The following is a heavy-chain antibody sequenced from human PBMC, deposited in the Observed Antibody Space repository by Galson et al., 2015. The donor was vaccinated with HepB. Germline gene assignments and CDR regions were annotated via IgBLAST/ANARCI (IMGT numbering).Heavy chain of an antibody. CDR2: VSSSGGTT. Sequence: SLRLSCAASGFTFSSYAISWVRQAPGKGLEWVSTVSSSGGTTYYADSVKGRFTISRDNSKNTLYLQMNSLRAEDTAIYYCAKPQLGMYCYDCSYYWWGYWGQGTLVTVSS. D-gene: IGHD3-22*01. CDR3: AKPQLGMYCYDCSYYWWGY. J-gene: IGHJ4*02. CDR1: GFTFSSYA. V-gene: IGHV3-23*01.